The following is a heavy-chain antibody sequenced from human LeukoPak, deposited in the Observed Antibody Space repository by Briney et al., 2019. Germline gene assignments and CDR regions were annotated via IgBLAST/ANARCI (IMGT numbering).Heavy chain of an antibody. V-gene: IGHV1-69*05. J-gene: IGHJ4*02. CDR2: SIPIFGTA. D-gene: IGHD3-22*01. Sequence: SVKVSCKASGGTFSSYAISWVRQAPGQGLEWMGRSIPIFGTANYAQKFQGRVTITTDESTSTAYMELSSLRSEDTAVYYCARGYDSSGYSLGYFDYWGQGTLVTVSS. CDR1: GGTFSSYA. CDR3: ARGYDSSGYSLGYFDY.